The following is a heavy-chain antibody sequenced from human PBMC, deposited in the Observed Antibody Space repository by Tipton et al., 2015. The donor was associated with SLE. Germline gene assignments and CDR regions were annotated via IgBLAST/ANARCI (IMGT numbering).Heavy chain of an antibody. CDR2: IAGSGTTM. J-gene: IGHJ4*02. CDR3: SRRFDS. CDR1: GFSFSNYA. V-gene: IGHV3-48*03. Sequence: SLRLSCVGSGFSFSNYAIHWVRQAPGKGLEWVSYIAGSGTTMYYTDSVKGRFTISRDNAKNSLFLQMNSLGAEDTAVYYCSRRFDSWGQGTLVTVSS.